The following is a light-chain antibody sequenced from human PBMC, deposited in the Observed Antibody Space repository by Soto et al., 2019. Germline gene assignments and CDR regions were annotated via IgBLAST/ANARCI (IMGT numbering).Light chain of an antibody. CDR1: QSVSSN. V-gene: IGKV3-15*01. CDR2: GAS. Sequence: EIVMTQSPATLSLSHGERATLSCMSSQSVSSNVAWYQQIPGQTPRLLIYGASTRATGIPVRFSGSGSGTEFTLTISSLQSEDFAVYYCHQYDDGPYTFGQGTKVDIK. CDR3: HQYDDGPYT. J-gene: IGKJ2*01.